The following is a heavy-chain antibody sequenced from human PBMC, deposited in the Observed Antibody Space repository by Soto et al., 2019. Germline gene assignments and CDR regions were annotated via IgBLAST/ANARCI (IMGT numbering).Heavy chain of an antibody. V-gene: IGHV1-2*04. J-gene: IGHJ6*02. Sequence: GASVKVSCTASGYTFTGYYMHWVRQSPEQGLEWMGLINPNSGGTNYAKKFQGWVTMTRDTSISTAYMELSRLRSDDTAVYYCEREEIAAAGIIGMDVWGQGTTVTVSS. D-gene: IGHD6-13*01. CDR1: GYTFTGYY. CDR2: INPNSGGT. CDR3: EREEIAAAGIIGMDV.